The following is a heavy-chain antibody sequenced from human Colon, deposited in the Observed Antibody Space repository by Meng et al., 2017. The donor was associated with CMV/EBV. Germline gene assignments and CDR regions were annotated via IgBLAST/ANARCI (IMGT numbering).Heavy chain of an antibody. J-gene: IGHJ5*02. CDR3: ARGLRVPAAIYPYNWFDP. D-gene: IGHD2-2*01. Sequence: ETLSLTCAVYGGSFSGYYWSWIRQPPGKGLEWIGEINHSGSTNYNPSLKSRVTISVDTSKNQFSLKLSSVTAADTAVYYCARGLRVPAAIYPYNWFDPWGQGTLVTVSS. V-gene: IGHV4-34*01. CDR2: INHSGST. CDR1: GGSFSGYY.